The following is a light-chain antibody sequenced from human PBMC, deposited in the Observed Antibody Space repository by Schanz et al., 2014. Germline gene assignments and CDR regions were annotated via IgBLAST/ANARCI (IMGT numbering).Light chain of an antibody. J-gene: IGLJ1*01. CDR2: DVT. V-gene: IGLV2-14*03. Sequence: QSALTQPASVSGSPGQSITISCTGTSSDIGGYNYVCWYQQHPGKAPKLMIFDVTYRPSGVSTRFSASKSGNTASLTISGLQAEDEADYYCSSYADSSTLFGPGTKLTVL. CDR1: SSDIGGYNY. CDR3: SSYADSSTL.